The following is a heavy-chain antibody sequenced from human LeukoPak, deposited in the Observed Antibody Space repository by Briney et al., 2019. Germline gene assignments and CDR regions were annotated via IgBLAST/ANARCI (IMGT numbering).Heavy chain of an antibody. CDR2: IYYSGST. CDR3: ARGSGAPPLYYYYYYMDV. Sequence: SETLSLTCTVSGGSISSSSYYRGWIRQPPGKGLEWIGSIYYSGSTYYNPSLKSRVTISVDTSKNQFSLKLSSVTAADTAVYYCARGSGAPPLYYYYYYMDVWGKGTTVTVSS. V-gene: IGHV4-39*01. J-gene: IGHJ6*03. CDR1: GGSISSSSYY. D-gene: IGHD7-27*01.